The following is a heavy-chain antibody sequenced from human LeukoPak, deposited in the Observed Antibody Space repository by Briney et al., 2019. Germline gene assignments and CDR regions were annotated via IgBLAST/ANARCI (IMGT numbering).Heavy chain of an antibody. Sequence: GGSLRLSCTASGFTFSSFTMNWVRQAPGKGLESISSISSGSSYIYYADSVKGRFTISRDNAKNSLFLQMNSLRVEDTAVYYCAPPGVGETSSWGQGTLVIVSS. D-gene: IGHD1-26*01. CDR1: GFTFSSFT. CDR3: APPGVGETSS. V-gene: IGHV3-21*01. CDR2: ISSGSSYI. J-gene: IGHJ4*02.